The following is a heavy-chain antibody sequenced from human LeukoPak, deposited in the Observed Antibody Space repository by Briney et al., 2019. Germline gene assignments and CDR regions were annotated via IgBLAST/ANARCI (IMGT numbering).Heavy chain of an antibody. Sequence: SETLSLTCTVSGGSISSGSYYWSWIRQPAGKGLEWIGRIYTSGSTNYNPPLKSRVTISVDTSKTQFSLKLSSVTAADTAVYYCARQIGDIVVVVAAPGAFDIWGQGTMVTVSS. J-gene: IGHJ3*02. CDR3: ARQIGDIVVVVAAPGAFDI. CDR1: GGSISSGSYY. V-gene: IGHV4-61*02. D-gene: IGHD2-15*01. CDR2: IYTSGST.